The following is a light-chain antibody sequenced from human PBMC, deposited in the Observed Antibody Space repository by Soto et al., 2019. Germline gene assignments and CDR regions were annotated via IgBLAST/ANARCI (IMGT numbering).Light chain of an antibody. CDR3: QQRSNWPT. CDR2: DAS. Sequence: EIVLTQSPATLSLSPGERATLSCRASQSVSSYLAWYQQKPGQAPRLLIYDASNRSTGIPARFSGSGSGTDFTLTISSLEPEDFAVYYCQQRSNWPTFGGGNKGEIK. J-gene: IGKJ4*01. CDR1: QSVSSY. V-gene: IGKV3-11*01.